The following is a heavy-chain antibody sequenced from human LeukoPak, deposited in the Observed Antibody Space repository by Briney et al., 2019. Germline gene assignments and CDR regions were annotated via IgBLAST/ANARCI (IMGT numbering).Heavy chain of an antibody. CDR2: ISASGGST. CDR3: AKDYTSGWFKAAFDI. V-gene: IGHV3-23*01. J-gene: IGHJ3*02. Sequence: PGGSLRLSCAASVFTFSRYAISWVRQAPEKGLECVSDISASGGSTHYADSVKGRFTISRDNTKNTLYLQINSLRTEDTAVYYCAKDYTSGWFKAAFDIWGQGTMVTVSS. D-gene: IGHD6-19*01. CDR1: VFTFSRYA.